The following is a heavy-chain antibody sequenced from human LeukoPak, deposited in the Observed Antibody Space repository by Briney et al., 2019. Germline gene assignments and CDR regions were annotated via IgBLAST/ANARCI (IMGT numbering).Heavy chain of an antibody. Sequence: ASVKVSCKASGYTFTGYYMHWVRQAPGQGLEWMGWINPNSGGTNYAQKFQGRVTMTRDTSISTAYMELNDLRSEDTAIFYCARGPAGSYLFPYYFDYWGQGSLVTVSS. V-gene: IGHV1-2*02. CDR3: ARGPAGSYLFPYYFDY. CDR1: GYTFTGYY. J-gene: IGHJ4*02. CDR2: INPNSGGT. D-gene: IGHD3-10*01.